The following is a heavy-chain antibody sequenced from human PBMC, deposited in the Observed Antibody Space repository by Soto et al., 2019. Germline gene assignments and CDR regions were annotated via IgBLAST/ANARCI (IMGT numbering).Heavy chain of an antibody. CDR1: GGSISSSNYY. Sequence: SETLSLTCTVSGGSISSSNYYWGWIRQPPGKGLEWIGSIFYSGITYHNPSLKSRVTISVDTSKNQFSLNLSSVTAADTAVYYCARHPNANLDAFDIWGLGTMVTVSS. CDR3: ARHPNANLDAFDI. J-gene: IGHJ3*02. V-gene: IGHV4-39*01. D-gene: IGHD7-27*01. CDR2: IFYSGIT.